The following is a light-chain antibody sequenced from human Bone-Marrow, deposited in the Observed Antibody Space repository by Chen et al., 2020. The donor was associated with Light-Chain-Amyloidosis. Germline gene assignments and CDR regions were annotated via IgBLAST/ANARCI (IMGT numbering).Light chain of an antibody. J-gene: IGKJ2*01. V-gene: IGKV2-30*01. CDR2: KVS. Sequence: DDVMTQSPLSLPVTRGQPASSSCRSSQSLALCDGNTDFNWLQQRPGQSPRRLIYKVSDRDSGAPDRFSGSGSGTDFTLKITRVEAEDVGVYYCMQGTRWPPGTFGQGTKLEIK. CDR3: MQGTRWPPGT. CDR1: QSLALCDGNTD.